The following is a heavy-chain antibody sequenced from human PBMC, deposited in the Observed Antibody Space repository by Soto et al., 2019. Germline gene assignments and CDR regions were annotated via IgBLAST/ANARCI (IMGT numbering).Heavy chain of an antibody. CDR3: ARGATVTQYDY. J-gene: IGHJ4*02. D-gene: IGHD4-17*01. Sequence: TSETLSLTCTVSGVSASSGSFYWAWIRQPPGKGLEWIGFGSYSGTTNYKPSLKSRVTISVDTSRSQISLKVSSLTAADTAVYYCARGATVTQYDYWGQGTLVTVS. V-gene: IGHV4-61*01. CDR1: GVSASSGSFY. CDR2: GSYSGTT.